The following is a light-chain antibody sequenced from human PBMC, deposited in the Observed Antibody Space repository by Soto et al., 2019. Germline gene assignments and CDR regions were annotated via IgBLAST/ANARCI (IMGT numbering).Light chain of an antibody. J-gene: IGKJ5*01. V-gene: IGKV3D-20*02. CDR3: QQRQYWPPIT. CDR2: DAS. CDR1: QTVRNNY. Sequence: EFVLTQSPGTLSLSPGASATLSCRASQTVRNNYLAWYQQKPGQAPRLLIYDASSRATGIPDRFSGGGSGTDFTLTISSLEPEDFAVYYCQQRQYWPPITFGQGTRREIK.